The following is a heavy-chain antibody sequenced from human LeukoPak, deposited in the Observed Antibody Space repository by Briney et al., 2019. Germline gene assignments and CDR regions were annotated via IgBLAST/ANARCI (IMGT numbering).Heavy chain of an antibody. D-gene: IGHD2-15*01. Sequence: SETLSLTCTVSGFSISSYYWSWIRQPPGKGLEWLGHIYYSGSTNYNPSLKSRVTISVDTSKNQFSLKLSSVTAADTAVYYCARESVVVAATTYYYCGMDVWGKGTTVTVSS. J-gene: IGHJ6*04. V-gene: IGHV4-59*01. CDR3: ARESVVVAATTYYYCGMDV. CDR1: GFSISSYY. CDR2: IYYSGST.